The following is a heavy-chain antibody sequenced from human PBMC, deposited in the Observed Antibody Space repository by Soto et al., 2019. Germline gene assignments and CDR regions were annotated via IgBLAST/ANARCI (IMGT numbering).Heavy chain of an antibody. D-gene: IGHD2-15*01. V-gene: IGHV3-30-3*01. J-gene: IGHJ4*02. CDR1: GFTFSIYA. Sequence: SLRLSCAAAGFTFSIYAIHWVRQAPGKGLEWVAVISYEGSNKYYTDSVKDRFTISRDNSKNTLYLQMNSLRAEDTDVYYCARASLLLRGFFAYWGQGTLGTVSS. CDR3: ARASLLLRGFFAY. CDR2: ISYEGSNK.